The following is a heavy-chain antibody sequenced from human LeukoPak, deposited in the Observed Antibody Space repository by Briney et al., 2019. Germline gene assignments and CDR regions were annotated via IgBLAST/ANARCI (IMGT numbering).Heavy chain of an antibody. J-gene: IGHJ4*02. CDR1: GFTVSSHY. D-gene: IGHD3-22*01. CDR2: IYSGGKT. Sequence: PGGSLRLSCAVSGFTVSSHYMSWVRQAPGKGLEWVSVIYSGGKTYYAESVKGRFTISRDNSKNTLYLQMNSLRAEDTAVYYCAKSDSSGYYYSYFDYWGQGALVTVSS. V-gene: IGHV3-53*01. CDR3: AKSDSSGYYYSYFDY.